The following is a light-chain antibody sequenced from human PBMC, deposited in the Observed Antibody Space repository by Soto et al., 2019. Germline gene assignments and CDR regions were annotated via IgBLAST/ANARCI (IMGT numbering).Light chain of an antibody. Sequence: QSALTQPASVSGSPGQSITMSCTGTSSDVGSYNLVSWYQQYPGKAPKIIISEVTKRPSGVSDRFSGSKSGNTASLTISGRQSEDEADYYCCSYVGSSTLVFGGGTKLTVL. CDR2: EVT. J-gene: IGLJ2*01. CDR3: CSYVGSSTLV. V-gene: IGLV2-23*02. CDR1: SSDVGSYNL.